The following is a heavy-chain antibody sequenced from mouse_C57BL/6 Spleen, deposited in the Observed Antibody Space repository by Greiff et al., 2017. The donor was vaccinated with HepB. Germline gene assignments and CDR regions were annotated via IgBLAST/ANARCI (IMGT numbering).Heavy chain of an antibody. CDR1: GYAFSSYW. D-gene: IGHD1-1*01. J-gene: IGHJ3*01. CDR2: IYPGDGDT. V-gene: IGHV1-80*01. CDR3: ARKATVVAPGFAY. Sequence: VQLQQSGAELVKPGASVKISCKASGYAFSSYWMNWVKQRPGKGLEWIGQIYPGDGDTNYNGKFKGKATLTADKSSSTAYMQLSSLTSEDSAVYFCARKATVVAPGFAYWGQGTLVTVSA.